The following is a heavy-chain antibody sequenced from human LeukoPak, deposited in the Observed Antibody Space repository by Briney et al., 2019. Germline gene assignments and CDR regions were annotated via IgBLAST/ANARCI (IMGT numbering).Heavy chain of an antibody. V-gene: IGHV3-33*01. J-gene: IGHJ4*02. CDR3: TRYNNDHFDY. D-gene: IGHD1-14*01. CDR2: IAYDGSRA. CDR1: GFTFGGYG. Sequence: GGSLRLSCAGSGFTFGGYGMHWFRQTPGKGLERVAVIAYDGSRAFYADSVKGRFTSSRDNSKNTMSVQMDDLRAEDTAVYYCTRYNNDHFDYWGQGTLVTVSS.